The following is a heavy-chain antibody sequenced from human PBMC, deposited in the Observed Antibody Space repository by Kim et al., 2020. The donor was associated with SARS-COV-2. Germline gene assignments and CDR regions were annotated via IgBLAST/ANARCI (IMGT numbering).Heavy chain of an antibody. CDR3: ARDIFVVAANTRWFDP. CDR2: ISAYSDNI. CDR1: GYPFISYG. Sequence: ASVKVSCKASGYPFISYGITWVRQAPGQGLEWMGWISAYSDNIDYAQKFQDRVTITTDTSTNTAYMELRSLRSDDTAVYYCARDIFVVAANTRWFDPWGQ. V-gene: IGHV1-18*04. D-gene: IGHD2-2*01. J-gene: IGHJ5*02.